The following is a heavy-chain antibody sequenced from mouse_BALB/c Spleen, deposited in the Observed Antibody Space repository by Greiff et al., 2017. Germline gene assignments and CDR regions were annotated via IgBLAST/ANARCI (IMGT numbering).Heavy chain of an antibody. D-gene: IGHD1-3*01. CDR2: ISYSGST. Sequence: VQLKESGPGLVKPSQSLSLTCTVTGYSITSDYAWHWIRQFPGNKLEWMGYISYSGSTSYNPSLQRRISITRYTSNNQFFLQLNSVTTEDTATYYCARAGVLKYVNSVDDWGQGTTLTVSS. CDR1: GYSITSDYA. J-gene: IGHJ2*01. V-gene: IGHV3-2*02. CDR3: ARAGVLKYVNSVDD.